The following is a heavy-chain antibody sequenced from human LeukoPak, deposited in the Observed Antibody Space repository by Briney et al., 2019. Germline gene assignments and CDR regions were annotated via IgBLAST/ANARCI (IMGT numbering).Heavy chain of an antibody. CDR2: MNPNSGNT. Sequence: ASVKVSCKASGYTFTSYDINWVRQATGQGLEWMGWMNPNSGNTGYAQMFQGRVTMTRNTSISTAYMELSSLRSEDTAVYYCARADYGSGSGNWFDPWGQGTLVTVSS. D-gene: IGHD3-10*01. V-gene: IGHV1-8*01. J-gene: IGHJ5*02. CDR3: ARADYGSGSGNWFDP. CDR1: GYTFTSYD.